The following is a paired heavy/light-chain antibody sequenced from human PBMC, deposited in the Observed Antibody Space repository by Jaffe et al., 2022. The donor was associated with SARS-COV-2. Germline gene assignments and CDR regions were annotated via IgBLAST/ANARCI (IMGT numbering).Heavy chain of an antibody. CDR2: INRDGEIT. J-gene: IGHJ4*02. Sequence: EVQLVESGGGLVQPGGSLRLSCEASGFIFSDYWIHWVRQAPGKGLVWIARINRDGEITNYVDSVKGRFTLSRDNAKNTVYLQMSSLRTEDTAVYYCTRGGTASNSRPGDYWGQGTLVTVSS. D-gene: IGHD3-16*01. V-gene: IGHV3-74*01. CDR3: TRGGTASNSRPGDY. CDR1: GFIFSDYW.
Light chain of an antibody. Sequence: DIQLTQSPSFLSASVGDRVTITCRASQGINNYLAWYQQKPGKAPKLLIYAASTLQSGVPSRFSGSGSGTEFTLTISSLQPEDFATYYCQQLNTYPPWTFGQGTKVEI. V-gene: IGKV1-9*01. CDR2: AAS. CDR3: QQLNTYPPWT. J-gene: IGKJ1*01. CDR1: QGINNY.